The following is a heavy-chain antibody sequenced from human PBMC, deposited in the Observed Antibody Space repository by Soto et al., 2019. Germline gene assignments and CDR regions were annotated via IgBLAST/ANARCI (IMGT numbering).Heavy chain of an antibody. CDR2: ISAHNGNT. CDR3: ARDAAEGLFDY. J-gene: IGHJ4*02. CDR1: GYTFTSYG. D-gene: IGHD4-17*01. V-gene: IGHV1-18*01. Sequence: ASVKVSCKASGYTFTSYGISWVRQAPGQGLEWMGWISAHNGNTNHAQKLQGRVTMTTDTSTSTAYMELRSLRSDDTAVYYCARDAAEGLFDYWGQGTLVTVSS.